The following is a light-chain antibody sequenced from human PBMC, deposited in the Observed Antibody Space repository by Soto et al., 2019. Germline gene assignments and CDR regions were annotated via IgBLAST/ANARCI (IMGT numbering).Light chain of an antibody. J-gene: IGLJ2*01. V-gene: IGLV3-9*01. Sequence: SYELTQPLSVSVALGQTARITCGGNNIGSKNVHWYQERPGQAPVLVIYRDANRPSGIPERFSGSSSGNTATLTISRAQAGDEADYFCQVWDSSIVVFGGGTKLTVL. CDR2: RDA. CDR1: NIGSKN. CDR3: QVWDSSIVV.